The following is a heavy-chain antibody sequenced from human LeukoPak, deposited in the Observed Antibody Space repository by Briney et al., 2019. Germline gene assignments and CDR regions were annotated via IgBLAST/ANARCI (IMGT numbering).Heavy chain of an antibody. CDR3: ARDLGAARVY. CDR1: GFTFSDYY. Sequence: GGSLRLSCAASGFTFSDYYIDWVRQAPGKGLEWVARIRDKAHSYTTESAASVKGRFSISRDDSKNSVYLQMNSLKTEDTAVYYCARDLGAARVYWGQGTLVTVSS. D-gene: IGHD1-26*01. CDR2: IRDKAHSYTT. V-gene: IGHV3-72*01. J-gene: IGHJ4*02.